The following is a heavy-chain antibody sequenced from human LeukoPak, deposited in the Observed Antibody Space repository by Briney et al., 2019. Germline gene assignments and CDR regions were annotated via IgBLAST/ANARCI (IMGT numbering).Heavy chain of an antibody. CDR1: GFTVSSTY. CDR2: ISSSSSTI. V-gene: IGHV3-48*01. CDR3: ARGAYYYED. D-gene: IGHD3-22*01. J-gene: IGHJ4*02. Sequence: GGSLRLSCAASGFTVSSTYMNWVRQAPGKGLEWVSYISSSSSTIYYADSVKGRFTISRDNAKNSLYLQMNSLRAEDTAVYYCARGAYYYEDWGQGTLVTVSS.